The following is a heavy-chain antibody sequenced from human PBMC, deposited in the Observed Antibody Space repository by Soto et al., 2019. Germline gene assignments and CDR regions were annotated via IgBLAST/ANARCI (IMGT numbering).Heavy chain of an antibody. J-gene: IGHJ4*02. V-gene: IGHV3-30*18. D-gene: IGHD2-21*01. CDR2: ISYDGSNK. CDR1: GFTFSSYG. CDR3: AKNPNSQGFDY. Sequence: LRLSSAASGFTFSSYGMHWVRQAPGKGLEWVAVISYDGSNKYYADSVKRRFTISRDNSKNTLYLQMNSLRAEEMAVYYCAKNPNSQGFDYWGQGTLVTVSS.